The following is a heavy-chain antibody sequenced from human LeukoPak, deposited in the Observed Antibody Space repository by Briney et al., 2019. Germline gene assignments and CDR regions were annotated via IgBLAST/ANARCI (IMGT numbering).Heavy chain of an antibody. CDR2: FDPEDGET. CDR1: GYTLTELS. J-gene: IGHJ6*03. CDR3: ATAGRARSSWFPYYYYYMDV. V-gene: IGHV1-24*01. Sequence: GASVKVSCKVSGYTLTELSMHWVRQAPGKGLEWMGGFDPEDGETIYAQKFQGRVTMTEDTSTDTAYMELSSLRSEDTAVYYCATAGRARSSWFPYYYYYMDVWGKGTTVTVSS. D-gene: IGHD6-13*01.